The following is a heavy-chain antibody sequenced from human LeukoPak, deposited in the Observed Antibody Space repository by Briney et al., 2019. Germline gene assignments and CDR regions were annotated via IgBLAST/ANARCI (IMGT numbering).Heavy chain of an antibody. CDR2: ISGSGGST. V-gene: IGHV3-23*01. CDR1: GFTFSSYG. CDR3: AKDSHGNYAEYFQH. J-gene: IGHJ1*01. Sequence: GGSLRLSCAASGFTFSSYGMHWVRQAPGKGLEWVSAISGSGGSTYYADSVKGRFTISRDNSKNTLYVQVNSLRAEDTAVYYCAKDSHGNYAEYFQHWGQGTLVTVSS. D-gene: IGHD4-17*01.